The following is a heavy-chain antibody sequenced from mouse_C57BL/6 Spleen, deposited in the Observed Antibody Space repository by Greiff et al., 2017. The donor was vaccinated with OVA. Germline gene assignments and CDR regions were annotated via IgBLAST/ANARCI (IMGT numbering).Heavy chain of an antibody. CDR2: IDPSDSYP. Sequence: QVQLQQPGAELVMPGASVQLSCKASGYTFTSYWMHWVKQRPGQGLEWIGEIDPSDSYPNYNQKFKGKSTLTVDNSSSTAYMQLSSLTSEDSAVYYCAREGDDYDVWYGYWGQGTLVTGSA. J-gene: IGHJ3*01. D-gene: IGHD2-4*01. V-gene: IGHV1-69*01. CDR3: AREGDDYDVWYGY. CDR1: GYTFTSYW.